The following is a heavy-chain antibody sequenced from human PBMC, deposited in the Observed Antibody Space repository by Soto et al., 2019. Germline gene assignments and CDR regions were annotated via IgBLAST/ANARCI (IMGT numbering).Heavy chain of an antibody. D-gene: IGHD4-17*01. CDR2: IYSSGNT. CDR1: GGSISSSDYY. CDR3: ARGLSAATVVTCYFDY. J-gene: IGHJ4*02. V-gene: IGHV4-31*03. Sequence: QVHLQESGPGLVKPSQTLSLTCTVSGGSISSSDYYWSWIRQPPGKVLEWIGYIYSSGNTYYNPSLKRRLPMSVDTSKNQSSLKLNSVTAADTALYYCARGLSAATVVTCYFDYWGQGTLVTGAS.